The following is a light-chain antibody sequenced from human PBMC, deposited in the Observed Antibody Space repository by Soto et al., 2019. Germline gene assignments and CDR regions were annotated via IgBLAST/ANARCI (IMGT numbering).Light chain of an antibody. CDR2: GAS. Sequence: EIVMTQSPATLSVSPGKRATLSCRASQSVSSNLAWYQQKPGQAPRLLIYGASTRATGIPARFSGSGSETEFSLTVSGLQSEDFAVYFCQQYNKWPFTFGPGTSVDIK. V-gene: IGKV3-15*01. CDR1: QSVSSN. CDR3: QQYNKWPFT. J-gene: IGKJ3*01.